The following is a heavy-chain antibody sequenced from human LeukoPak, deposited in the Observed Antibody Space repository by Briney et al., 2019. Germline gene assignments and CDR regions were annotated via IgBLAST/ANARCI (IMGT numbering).Heavy chain of an antibody. V-gene: IGHV3-23*01. CDR3: AKSTTIFGVVSQGFDY. Sequence: GGSLRLSCAASGFTFSSYAMSWVRQAPGKGLEWVSTISGSGGHTYYADSVKGRFTISRDNSNNTLYLQMNSLRAEDTAVYYCAKSTTIFGVVSQGFDYWGQGTLVTVSS. D-gene: IGHD3-3*01. CDR2: ISGSGGHT. J-gene: IGHJ4*02. CDR1: GFTFSSYA.